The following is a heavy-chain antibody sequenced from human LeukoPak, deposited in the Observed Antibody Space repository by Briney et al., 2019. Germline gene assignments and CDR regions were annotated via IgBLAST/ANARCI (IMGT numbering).Heavy chain of an antibody. V-gene: IGHV4-31*03. CDR3: ARGQDAFKTGY. D-gene: IGHD5-24*01. CDR2: IHPSGIT. J-gene: IGHJ4*02. Sequence: SETLSLTCTVSGGSLTIGSYYWTWIRHYPGKGLEWIGYIHPSGITDYNPSLKSRVTMSLAMSQNQFSLKLTSVTAADTAIHYCARGQDAFKTGYWGQGTLVTVSS. CDR1: GGSLTIGSYY.